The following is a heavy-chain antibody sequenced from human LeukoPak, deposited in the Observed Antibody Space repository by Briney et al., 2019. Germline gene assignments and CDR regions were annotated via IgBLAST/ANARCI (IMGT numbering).Heavy chain of an antibody. CDR1: GHTVDNAC. CDR2: IKGKADGVLL. J-gene: IGHJ4*02. Sequence: KSGVSLRLFCAVCGHTVDNACMTGARQATGKGLEGRVRIKGKADGVLLEYAAPVNGSFTIPIDYLQTRLFRHMASLKIEETGVYYCTPFYGYSSGQLDHWGQGTLVTVSS. D-gene: IGHD3-22*01. CDR3: TPFYGYSSGQLDH. V-gene: IGHV3-15*07.